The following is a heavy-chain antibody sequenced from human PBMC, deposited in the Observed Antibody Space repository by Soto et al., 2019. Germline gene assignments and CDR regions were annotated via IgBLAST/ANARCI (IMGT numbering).Heavy chain of an antibody. D-gene: IGHD2-2*01. CDR2: ISGSGAGT. CDR3: AKMGCSSTSCPRAFDY. CDR1: GFTLSSYA. V-gene: IGHV3-23*01. Sequence: GGSLRLSCAASGFTLSSYAMSWVRQAPGKGLEWVSVISGSGAGTHYADSVKGRFTISRDNSKNTLYLQVNSLRAEDTSLYYCAKMGCSSTSCPRAFDYWGQGTLVTVSS. J-gene: IGHJ4*02.